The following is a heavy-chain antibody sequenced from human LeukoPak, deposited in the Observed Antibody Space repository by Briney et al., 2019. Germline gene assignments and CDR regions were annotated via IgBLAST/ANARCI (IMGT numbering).Heavy chain of an antibody. V-gene: IGHV3-23*01. Sequence: PGGSLRLSCAASGFTFSSYAMSWVRQAPGKGLEWVSAISGSGGSTYYADSVKGRFTISRDNSKNTLYLQMNSLRAEDTAVYYCARISAAAGIFDPWGQGTLVTVSS. J-gene: IGHJ5*02. D-gene: IGHD6-13*01. CDR2: ISGSGGST. CDR1: GFTFSSYA. CDR3: ARISAAAGIFDP.